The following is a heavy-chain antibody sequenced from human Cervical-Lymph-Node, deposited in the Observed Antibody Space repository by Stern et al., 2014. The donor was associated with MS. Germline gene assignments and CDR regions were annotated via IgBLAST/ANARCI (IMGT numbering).Heavy chain of an antibody. J-gene: IGHJ4*02. CDR2: IFWDDGK. Sequence: ESGPTLVKPTQTLTLTCTFSGFSLTTLGVGVGWIRQPPGKALEWLAGIFWDDGKRYSPSLKSRLTITKNTFKNQVVLTLTNMDPMDTATYYGTHSFIRLGELSSPPIDSWGQGTLVTVSS. CDR3: THSFIRLGELSSPPIDS. CDR1: GFSLTTLGVG. V-gene: IGHV2-5*02. D-gene: IGHD3-16*02.